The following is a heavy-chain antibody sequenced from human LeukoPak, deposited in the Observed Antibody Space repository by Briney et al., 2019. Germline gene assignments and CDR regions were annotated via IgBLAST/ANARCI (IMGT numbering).Heavy chain of an antibody. CDR1: GGSFSGYY. CDR2: INHSGST. D-gene: IGHD3-10*01. J-gene: IGHJ6*02. Sequence: SETLSLTCAVYGGSFSGYYWSWIRQPPGKGLEWIGEINHSGSTNYNPSLKSRVTISVDTSKNQFSLKLSSVTAADTAVYYCARMVQSYYYGSGSYRYRDYYYGMDVWGQGTTVTVSS. V-gene: IGHV4-34*01. CDR3: ARMVQSYYYGSGSYRYRDYYYGMDV.